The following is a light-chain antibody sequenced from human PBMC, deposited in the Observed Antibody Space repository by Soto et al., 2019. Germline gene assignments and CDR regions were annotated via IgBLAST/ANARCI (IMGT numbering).Light chain of an antibody. V-gene: IGKV3-15*01. CDR3: HQYSNWPLT. CDR1: QSVSSN. CDR2: GAS. Sequence: EIVMTQSPATLSVSPGERATLSCRASQSVSSNLAWYQQKPGQAPRLLMYGASSRAAGIPARFSGSGSGTEFTLTISSLQSEDFAVYYCHQYSNWPLTFGGGTKVHI. J-gene: IGKJ4*01.